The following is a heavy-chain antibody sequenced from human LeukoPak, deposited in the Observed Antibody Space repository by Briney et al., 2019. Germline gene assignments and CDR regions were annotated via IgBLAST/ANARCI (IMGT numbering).Heavy chain of an antibody. CDR1: GFAFSSCA. J-gene: IGHJ3*02. Sequence: QAGGSLRLSCAASGFAFSSCALSWVRQTPGKGLKWVSTISGSGGSTYYADSVKGRFTISRDNSKNTLFLQMNNLRAEDTAVYYCAKSRGNWPEDAFDIWGQGTMVTASS. V-gene: IGHV3-23*01. CDR2: ISGSGGST. CDR3: AKSRGNWPEDAFDI. D-gene: IGHD2/OR15-2a*01.